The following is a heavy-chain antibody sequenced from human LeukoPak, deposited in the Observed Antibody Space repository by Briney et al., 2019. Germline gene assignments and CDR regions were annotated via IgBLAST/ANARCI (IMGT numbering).Heavy chain of an antibody. CDR3: TRGSSGRRDN. D-gene: IGHD6-19*01. CDR1: GYTFTSCD. CDR2: MNPNSGNT. V-gene: IGHV1-8*01. J-gene: IGHJ4*02. Sequence: GASVKVSCKASGYTFTSCDINWVRQATGQGLEWMGWMNPNSGNTGYGQSFQGRITMTRDISRGTAYMELSNLTSEDTAIYYCTRGSSGRRDNWGQGTLVIVSP.